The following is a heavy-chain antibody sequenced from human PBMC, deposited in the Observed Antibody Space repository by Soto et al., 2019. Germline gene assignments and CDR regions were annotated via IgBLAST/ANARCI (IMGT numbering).Heavy chain of an antibody. J-gene: IGHJ4*02. CDR3: ATDHINGWKFDY. D-gene: IGHD6-19*01. V-gene: IGHV3-7*01. CDR2: IKQDVSEN. CDR1: GFTFSNYW. Sequence: GGSLRLSCAASGFTFSNYWMSWVRQAPGKGLEWVANIKQDVSENYYVDSVKGRFTTSRDNTKNSFYLQMNSLRAEDTAVYYCATDHINGWKFDYWGRGTMVTVSS.